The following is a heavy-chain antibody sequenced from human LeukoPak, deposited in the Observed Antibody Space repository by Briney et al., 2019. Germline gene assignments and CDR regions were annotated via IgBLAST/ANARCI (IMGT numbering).Heavy chain of an antibody. D-gene: IGHD6-6*01. CDR2: INPNSGGT. J-gene: IGHJ5*02. V-gene: IGHV1-2*02. Sequence: ASVKVSCKASGYTFTCYYMHWVRQAPGQGLEWMGWINPNSGGTNYAQKFQGRVTMTRDTSISTDYMELSRLRSDDTAVYYCARERTAARNWFDPWGQGTLVTVSS. CDR3: ARERTAARNWFDP. CDR1: GYTFTCYY.